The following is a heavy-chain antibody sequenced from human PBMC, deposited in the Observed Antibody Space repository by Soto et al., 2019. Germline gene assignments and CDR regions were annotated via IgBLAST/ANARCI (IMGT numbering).Heavy chain of an antibody. J-gene: IGHJ6*02. CDR2: IIPIFGTA. CDR1: GGTFSSYA. Sequence: SVKVSCKASGGTFSSYAISWVRQAPGQGLEWMGGIIPIFGTANYAQKFQGRVTITADESTSTAYMELSSLRSEDTAVYYCASARLWSGYYSGNYYYYGMDVWGQGTTVTSP. CDR3: ASARLWSGYYSGNYYYYGMDV. D-gene: IGHD3-3*01. V-gene: IGHV1-69*13.